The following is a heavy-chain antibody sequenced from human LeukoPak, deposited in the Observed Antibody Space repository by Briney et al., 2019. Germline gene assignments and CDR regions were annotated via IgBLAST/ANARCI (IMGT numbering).Heavy chain of an antibody. J-gene: IGHJ4*02. CDR1: GESMRNYY. D-gene: IGHD2/OR15-2a*01. CDR2: IGSSGNT. Sequence: PSETLSLTCSVSGESMRNYYWSWIRQPAGRGLEWIGRIGSSGNTNYNPSLGSRVTVSIDVSKNQLSLKLYSVTAADTAVYYCTRGEFDCDSWGQGILVTVSS. V-gene: IGHV4-4*07. CDR3: TRGEFDCDS.